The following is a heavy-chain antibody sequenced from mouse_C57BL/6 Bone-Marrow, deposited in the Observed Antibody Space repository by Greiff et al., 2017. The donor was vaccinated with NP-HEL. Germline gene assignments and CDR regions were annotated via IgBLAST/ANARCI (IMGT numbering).Heavy chain of an antibody. CDR2: IDPSDSET. Sequence: QVQLKQPGAELVRPGSSVKLSCKASGYTFTSYWMHWVKQRPIQGLEWIGNIDPSDSETHYNQKFKDKATLTVDKSSSTAYMQLSSLTSEDSAVYYCARMEGYAMDYWGQGTSVTVSS. CDR3: ARMEGYAMDY. CDR1: GYTFTSYW. J-gene: IGHJ4*01. V-gene: IGHV1-52*01.